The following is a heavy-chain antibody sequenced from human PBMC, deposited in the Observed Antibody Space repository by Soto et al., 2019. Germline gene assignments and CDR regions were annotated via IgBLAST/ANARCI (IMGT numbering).Heavy chain of an antibody. CDR1: GFTFSSYS. Sequence: EVQLMQSGGGLVKPGGSLRLSCAASGFTFSSYSMNWVRQAPGKGLEWVSSITSSSNYIHYADSVKGRFTISRDNAQSSLYLQMNSLRGEDTAMYYCARDTNFYASGSGVDYWGQGTLVTVSS. J-gene: IGHJ4*02. CDR3: ARDTNFYASGSGVDY. CDR2: ITSSSNYI. V-gene: IGHV3-21*06. D-gene: IGHD3-10*01.